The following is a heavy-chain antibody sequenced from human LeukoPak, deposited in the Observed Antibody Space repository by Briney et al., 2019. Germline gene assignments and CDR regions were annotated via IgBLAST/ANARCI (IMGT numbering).Heavy chain of an antibody. D-gene: IGHD3-10*01. J-gene: IGHJ4*02. V-gene: IGHV3-7*01. Sequence: GGSLRLSCAASGFTFSSYWMSWVRQAPGKGLEWVANIKQDGSEKYYVDSVKGRFTISRDNAKNSLYLQMNSLRAEGTAVYYCARDGSGRVPEMSAPDYWGQGTLVTVSS. CDR2: IKQDGSEK. CDR1: GFTFSSYW. CDR3: ARDGSGRVPEMSAPDY.